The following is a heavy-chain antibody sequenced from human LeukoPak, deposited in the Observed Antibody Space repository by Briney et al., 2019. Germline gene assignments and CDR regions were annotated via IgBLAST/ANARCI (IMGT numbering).Heavy chain of an antibody. CDR1: GYTFSSYW. J-gene: IGHJ4*02. V-gene: IGHV3-7*01. Sequence: PGGSLRLSCGASGYTFSSYWMSWVRQAPGKGLEWVANIKEDGSEKYYVDSVKGRFTISRDNAKNSLYLQMNSLRVEDTAVYHCGRARDYSHHWGQGTLVTVSS. CDR2: IKEDGSEK. CDR3: GRARDYSHH. D-gene: IGHD4-11*01.